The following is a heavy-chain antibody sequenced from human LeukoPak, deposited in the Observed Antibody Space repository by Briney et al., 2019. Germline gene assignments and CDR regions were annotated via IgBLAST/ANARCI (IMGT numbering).Heavy chain of an antibody. V-gene: IGHV3-48*03. D-gene: IGHD2-2*01. J-gene: IGHJ4*02. CDR3: ARPRGCSSNRCNNFDY. Sequence: GGSLTLSCEDSGFTFRSYEMNWVRQAPGKGLEWVSYISSSSSTIYYADSVKGRFTISRDNAKNSLYLQMNSLRAEDMAVYYCARPRGCSSNRCNNFDYWGQGALVTVSS. CDR2: ISSSSSTI. CDR1: GFTFRSYE.